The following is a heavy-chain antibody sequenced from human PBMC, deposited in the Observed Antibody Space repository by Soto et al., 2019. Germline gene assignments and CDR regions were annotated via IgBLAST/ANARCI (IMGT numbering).Heavy chain of an antibody. CDR1: GGSISGYY. CDR3: ARLTGGTYLSFYYYIGV. D-gene: IGHD2-8*02. Sequence: QVQLQESGPGLVKPSETLSLTCTVSGGSISGYYWSWIRQAPGKGLEWIGYIYYSGTTNYDPSLKSRVTMSVDTSKNQFSLKLSSVTTADTAVYYCARLTGGTYLSFYYYIGVWVKGTTVTVSS. CDR2: IYYSGTT. J-gene: IGHJ6*03. V-gene: IGHV4-59*01.